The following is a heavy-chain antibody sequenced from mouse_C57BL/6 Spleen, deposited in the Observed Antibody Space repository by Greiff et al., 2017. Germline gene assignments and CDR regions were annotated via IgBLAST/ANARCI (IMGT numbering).Heavy chain of an antibody. CDR3: ARVRELGYFDY. Sequence: EVMLVESGGGLVKPGGSLKLSCAASGFTFSSYAMSWVRQTPEKRLEWVATISDGGSYTYYPNNVKGRFTISRDNAKYILYLQMSHLKSEDTAMYYCARVRELGYFDYWGQGTTLTVSS. CDR1: GFTFSSYA. V-gene: IGHV5-4*03. D-gene: IGHD3-3*01. J-gene: IGHJ2*01. CDR2: ISDGGSYT.